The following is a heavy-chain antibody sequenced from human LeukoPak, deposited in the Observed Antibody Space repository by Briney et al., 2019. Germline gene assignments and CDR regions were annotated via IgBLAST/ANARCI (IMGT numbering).Heavy chain of an antibody. Sequence: SETLSLTCAVYGGSFSGYYWSWIRQPPGKGPEWIGEINHSGSTNYNPSLKSRVTISVDTSKNQFSLKLSSVTAADTAVYYCARGLVVVVPAATEGYYYYGMDVWGQGTTVTVSS. J-gene: IGHJ6*02. D-gene: IGHD2-2*01. CDR2: INHSGST. V-gene: IGHV4-34*01. CDR3: ARGLVVVVPAATEGYYYYGMDV. CDR1: GGSFSGYY.